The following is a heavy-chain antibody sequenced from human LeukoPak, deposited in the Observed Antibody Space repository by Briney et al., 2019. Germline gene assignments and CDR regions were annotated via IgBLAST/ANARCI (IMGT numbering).Heavy chain of an antibody. CDR2: IYYSGST. V-gene: IGHV4-31*03. CDR3: ARGRYYDFWSGLNYYYYYGMDV. J-gene: IGHJ6*02. CDR1: GGSISSGGYY. D-gene: IGHD3-3*01. Sequence: NSSETLSLTCTVSGGSISSGGYYWSWIRQHPGKGLEWIGYIYYSGSTYYNPSLKSRVTISVDTSKNQFSLKLSSVTAADTAVYYCARGRYYDFWSGLNYYYYYGMDVWGQGTTVTVSS.